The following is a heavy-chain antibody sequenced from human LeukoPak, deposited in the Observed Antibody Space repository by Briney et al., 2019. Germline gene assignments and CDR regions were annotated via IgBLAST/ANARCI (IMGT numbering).Heavy chain of an antibody. D-gene: IGHD2-15*01. CDR1: GGSASEPFW. J-gene: IGHJ4*02. V-gene: IGHV4-34*01. Sequence: PSETLSLTCAVSGGSASEPFWWWWIRQPPGEGLEWSGEIGHTGGTKYNPSLQSRVTISADGAKNQASLRLSSVTAADTATYYCTTAEGFHSDYWAQGTLVTVSS. CDR3: TTAEGFHSDY. CDR2: IGHTGGT.